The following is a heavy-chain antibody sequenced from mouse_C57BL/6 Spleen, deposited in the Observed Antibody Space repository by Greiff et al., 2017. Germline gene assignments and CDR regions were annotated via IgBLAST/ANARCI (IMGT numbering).Heavy chain of an antibody. CDR1: GYAFSSYW. V-gene: IGHV1-80*01. J-gene: IGHJ1*03. CDR2: IYPGDGDN. D-gene: IGHD1-1*01. Sequence: QVQLQQSGAELVKPGASVKISCKASGYAFSSYWMNWVKQRPGKGLEWIGQIYPGDGDNNYNGKFKGKATLTAYKASSTAYMQLSSLTSEDSAVYFCERWDYGSEKTWYFDVWGTGTTVTVSS. CDR3: ERWDYGSEKTWYFDV.